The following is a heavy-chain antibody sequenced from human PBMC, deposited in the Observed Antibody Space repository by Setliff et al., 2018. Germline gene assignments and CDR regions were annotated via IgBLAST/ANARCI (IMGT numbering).Heavy chain of an antibody. CDR1: GFTFGSYA. J-gene: IGHJ4*02. Sequence: GGSLRLSCVASGFTFGSYAMSWVRQTPGKGLEWVSTISGSSVDTYYVDSVKGRFAISRDNSKNTLSLQMNSLRAEDTAVYYCANWIEGSHDYFDFWGQGTLVTVSS. D-gene: IGHD2-2*03. V-gene: IGHV3-23*01. CDR2: ISGSSVDT. CDR3: ANWIEGSHDYFDF.